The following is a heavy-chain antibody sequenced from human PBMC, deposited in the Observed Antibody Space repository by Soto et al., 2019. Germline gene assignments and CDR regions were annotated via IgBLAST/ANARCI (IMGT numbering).Heavy chain of an antibody. V-gene: IGHV3-23*01. Sequence: EVQLLESGGGLVQPGGSLRLSCAASGFTFSSYAMSWVRQAPGKGLEWVSAISGSGGSTYYADSVKGRFTISRDNSKNTMYLQMHSLRADDTAVYYCAKAGWPRGYSYNPLEYWGQGTLVTVSS. CDR3: AKAGWPRGYSYNPLEY. CDR1: GFTFSSYA. J-gene: IGHJ4*02. CDR2: ISGSGGST. D-gene: IGHD5-18*01.